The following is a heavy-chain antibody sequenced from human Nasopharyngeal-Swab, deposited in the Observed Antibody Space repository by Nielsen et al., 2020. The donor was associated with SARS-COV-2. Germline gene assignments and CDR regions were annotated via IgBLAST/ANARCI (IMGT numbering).Heavy chain of an antibody. Sequence: GGSLRLSCAASGFTFSNSDMSWVRQAPGKGLEWVSGIARSGTTTYYADSVKGRFTISRDNSKITLYLQMNSLRAEDTALYYCTKDSGWLATFWGQGTAVTVSS. V-gene: IGHV3-23*01. CDR2: IARSGTTT. D-gene: IGHD6-19*01. J-gene: IGHJ6*02. CDR1: GFTFSNSD. CDR3: TKDSGWLATF.